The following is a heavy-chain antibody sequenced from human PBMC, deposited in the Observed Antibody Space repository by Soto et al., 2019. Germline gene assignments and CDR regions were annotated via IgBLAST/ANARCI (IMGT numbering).Heavy chain of an antibody. Sequence: PSETLSLTCAVSGGSISSSNWWSWVRQPPGKGLEWIGEIYHSGSTNYNPSLKSRVTISVDTSKNQFSLRLTSVTAADTAVYYCARYNAASGTYYFDFWGQGALVTVSS. CDR1: GGSISSSNW. CDR2: IYHSGST. D-gene: IGHD6-13*01. J-gene: IGHJ4*02. V-gene: IGHV4-4*02. CDR3: ARYNAASGTYYFDF.